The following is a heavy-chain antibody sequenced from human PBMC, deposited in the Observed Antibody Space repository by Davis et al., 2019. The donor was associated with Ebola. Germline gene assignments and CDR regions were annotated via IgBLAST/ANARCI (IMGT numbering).Heavy chain of an antibody. CDR1: GFSFSSYG. CDR3: AKTVGWLQQTGEEYFQN. D-gene: IGHD5-24*01. V-gene: IGHV3-30*18. J-gene: IGHJ1*01. CDR2: ISYDGSNK. Sequence: GESLKISCAASGFSFSSYGMHWVRQAPDKGLEWVAVISYDGSNKYYADSVKGRFTISRDNSKNTLYLQIHSLRADDTAVYYCAKTVGWLQQTGEEYFQNWGQGTLVTVSS.